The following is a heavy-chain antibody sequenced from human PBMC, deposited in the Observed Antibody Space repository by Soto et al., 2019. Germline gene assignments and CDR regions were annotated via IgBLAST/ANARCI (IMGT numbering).Heavy chain of an antibody. CDR2: ITHDGSGT. J-gene: IGHJ4*01. Sequence: EVEVVESGGGLVQPGESLRLSCAVSGFIFTNYWMHWVRQVPGRGLVWVSGITHDGSGTKYADSVKGRFTISRDNAKNTVYLQMNSLRPEDTAVYYCGSVFEYWGRGTLVTVSS. CDR1: GFIFTNYW. CDR3: GSVFEY. V-gene: IGHV3-74*01.